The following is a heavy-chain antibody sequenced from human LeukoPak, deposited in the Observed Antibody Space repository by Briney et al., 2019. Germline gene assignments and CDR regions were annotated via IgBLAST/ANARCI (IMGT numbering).Heavy chain of an antibody. D-gene: IGHD5-24*01. CDR1: GFNFANHA. CDR2: ISGGGDIT. J-gene: IGHJ4*02. Sequence: GGSLRLSCAASGFNFANHAMSWVRRTAGKGLEWVSAISGGGDITYYADSVKGRFTISRDNSKDTLFLQMHSLRPGDTAVYYCAKANLDGYNTFDYWGQGTLVTVSS. CDR3: AKANLDGYNTFDY. V-gene: IGHV3-23*01.